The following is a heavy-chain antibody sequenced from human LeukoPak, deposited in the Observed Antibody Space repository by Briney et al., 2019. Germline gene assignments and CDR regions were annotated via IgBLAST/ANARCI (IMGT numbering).Heavy chain of an antibody. Sequence: SVKVSCKASGGTFSSYAISWVRPAPGKGLEWMGGSIPIFGTANYAQKFQGRVTVTADESTSTAYMELSSLRSEDTAVYYCARAARVVATKYYYDSSGYHLVYWGQGTLVTVSS. CDR3: ARAARVVATKYYYDSSGYHLVY. D-gene: IGHD3-22*01. J-gene: IGHJ4*02. CDR1: GGTFSSYA. CDR2: SIPIFGTA. V-gene: IGHV1-69*01.